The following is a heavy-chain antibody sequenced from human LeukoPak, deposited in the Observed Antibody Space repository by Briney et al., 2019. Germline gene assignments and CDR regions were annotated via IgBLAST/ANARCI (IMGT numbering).Heavy chain of an antibody. CDR1: GYTLTELS. CDR3: ATSRGVGYYFDY. J-gene: IGHJ4*02. Sequence: ASVKVSCKVSGYTLTELSIHWVRQAPGKGLEWMGGFDPEDGETIYAQKFQGRVTMTEDTSTDTAYMELSSLRSEDTAVYYCATSRGVGYYFDYWGQGTLVTVSS. CDR2: FDPEDGET. V-gene: IGHV1-24*01. D-gene: IGHD3-10*01.